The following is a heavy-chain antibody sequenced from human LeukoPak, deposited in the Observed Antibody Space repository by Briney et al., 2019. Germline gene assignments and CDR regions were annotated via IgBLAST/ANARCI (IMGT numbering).Heavy chain of an antibody. J-gene: IGHJ3*01. V-gene: IGHV4-39*07. CDR3: TRSDGYGLVGI. CDR1: GVSISSGSNY. CDR2: IYSSGST. D-gene: IGHD3-10*01. Sequence: PSETLSLACSVSGVSISSGSNYWGWIRQPPGKTLEWIGSIYSSGSTYYNSSLKSRVIILIDTSKNHFSLTLSSVTAADTAVYYCTRSDGYGLVGIWGQGTMVTVSS.